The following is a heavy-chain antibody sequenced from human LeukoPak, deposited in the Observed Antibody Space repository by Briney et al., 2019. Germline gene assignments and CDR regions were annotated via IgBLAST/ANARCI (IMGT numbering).Heavy chain of an antibody. CDR1: GYTFTSYG. D-gene: IGHD6-13*01. V-gene: IGHV1-18*01. CDR3: AKGPLSRDRSSSWYSYYFDY. J-gene: IGHJ4*02. CDR2: ISAYNGNT. Sequence: ASVKVSCKASGYTFTSYGISWVRQAPGQGLEWMGWISAYNGNTNYAQKLQGRVTMTTDTSTSTAYMELRSLRSDDTAVYYCAKGPLSRDRSSSWYSYYFDYWGQGTLVTVSS.